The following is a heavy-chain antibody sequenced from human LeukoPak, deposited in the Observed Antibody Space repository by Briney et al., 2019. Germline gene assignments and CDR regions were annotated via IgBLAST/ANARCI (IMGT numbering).Heavy chain of an antibody. CDR2: INHSGST. CDR1: GGSFSGYY. J-gene: IGHJ4*02. Sequence: SETLSLTCAVYGGSFSGYYWSWIRQPPGKGLEWIGEINHSGSTNYNPSLKSRVTISVDTSKNQFSLKLSSVTAADTAVYYCARGGGSDYGDYSDFDYWGQGTLVTVSS. D-gene: IGHD4-17*01. V-gene: IGHV4-34*01. CDR3: ARGGGSDYGDYSDFDY.